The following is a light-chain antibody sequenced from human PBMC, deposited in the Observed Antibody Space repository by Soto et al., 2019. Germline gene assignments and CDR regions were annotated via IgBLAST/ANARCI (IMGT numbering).Light chain of an antibody. CDR3: QQYGTSPQT. V-gene: IGKV3-20*01. CDR2: DTS. CDR1: QSVTSNY. J-gene: IGKJ1*01. Sequence: EIVLTQSPGTLSLSPGERATLSCRASQSVTSNYLAWYQQKPGQAPGLLIYDTSTRASGVPDRFSGSGSGTEFTLTISRLEPEDFAVYYCQQYGTSPQTFGQGTTVDFK.